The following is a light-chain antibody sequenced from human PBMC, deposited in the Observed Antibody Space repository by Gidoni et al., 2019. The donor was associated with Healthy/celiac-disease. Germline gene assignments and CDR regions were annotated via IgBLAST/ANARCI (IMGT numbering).Light chain of an antibody. V-gene: IGKV3-11*01. CDR3: QQRSNWPPIT. Sequence: EIVLTKSPATLSLSPGERATISCRASQSVSSYLAWYQQKPGQAPRLLIYDASNRATGIPARFSGSCSGTDFTLTISSLEPEDFAVYYCQQRSNWPPITFGQGTRLEIQ. J-gene: IGKJ5*01. CDR1: QSVSSY. CDR2: DAS.